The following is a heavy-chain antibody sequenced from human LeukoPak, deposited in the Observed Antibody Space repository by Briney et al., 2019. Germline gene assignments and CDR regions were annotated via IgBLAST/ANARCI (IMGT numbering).Heavy chain of an antibody. CDR3: VRDTGRWELL. J-gene: IGHJ4*02. D-gene: IGHD1-26*01. Sequence: GGSLRLSCAASGFTVSSNYMNWVRQAPGKGLEWISYISSSSSTILYADSVKGRFTISRDNAKNSLYLQMNSLRDEDTAVYYCVRDTGRWELLWGQGTMVTVSS. CDR2: ISSSSSTI. CDR1: GFTVSSNY. V-gene: IGHV3-48*02.